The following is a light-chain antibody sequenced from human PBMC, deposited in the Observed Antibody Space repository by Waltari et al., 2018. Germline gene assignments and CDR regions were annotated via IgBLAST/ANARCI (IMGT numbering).Light chain of an antibody. CDR3: QSADSSGKI. V-gene: IGLV3-25*03. J-gene: IGLJ2*01. Sequence: SYDLTQPPSVSVSPGQTARITCSGDALPKKYTYWYQQKPGQAPVAVIYKDSERPSGTPERFSVSSSGTTVALTVSGVQAEDEADYYCQSADSSGKIFGGGTKLTVL. CDR1: ALPKKY. CDR2: KDS.